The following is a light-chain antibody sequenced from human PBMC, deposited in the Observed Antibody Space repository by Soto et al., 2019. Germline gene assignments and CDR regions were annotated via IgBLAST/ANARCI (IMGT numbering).Light chain of an antibody. J-gene: IGKJ5*01. Sequence: DIQMTQSPSTLSASVGDRVTITCRASQSISSWLAWYQQKPGKAPKLLIYDASSLESGVPSRFSGSGSGTELTITVRSMQPEDFATYYCHQSYDIPTFGQGTRLEIK. CDR1: QSISSW. V-gene: IGKV1-5*01. CDR2: DAS. CDR3: HQSYDIPT.